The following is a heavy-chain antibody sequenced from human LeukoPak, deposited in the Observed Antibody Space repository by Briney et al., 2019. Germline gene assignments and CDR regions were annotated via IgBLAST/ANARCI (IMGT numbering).Heavy chain of an antibody. CDR2: IYYSGST. CDR3: ARSSPFITMIVVVPTAFDI. Sequence: SETLSLTCTVSGGSISSYYWSWIRQPPGKGLEWIGYIYYSGSTNYNPSLKSRVTISVDTSKNQFSLKLSSVTAADTAVYYCARSSPFITMIVVVPTAFDIWGQGTMVTVSS. V-gene: IGHV4-59*01. J-gene: IGHJ3*02. CDR1: GGSISSYY. D-gene: IGHD3-22*01.